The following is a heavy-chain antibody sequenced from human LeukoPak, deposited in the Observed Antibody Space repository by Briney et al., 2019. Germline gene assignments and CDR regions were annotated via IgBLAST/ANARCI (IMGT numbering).Heavy chain of an antibody. CDR2: IYYSGST. V-gene: IGHV4-61*01. J-gene: IGHJ3*02. CDR3: ASLHYYDSSGSLSGAFDI. CDR1: GGSVSSGSYY. Sequence: SETLSLTCTVSGGSVSSGSYYWSWIRQPPGKGLEWIGYIYYSGSTNYNPSLKSRVTISVDTSKDQFSLKLSSVTAADTAVYYCASLHYYDSSGSLSGAFDIWGQGTMVTVSS. D-gene: IGHD3-22*01.